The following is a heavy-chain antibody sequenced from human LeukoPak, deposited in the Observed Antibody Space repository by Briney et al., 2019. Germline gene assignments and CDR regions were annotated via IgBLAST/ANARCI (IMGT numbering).Heavy chain of an antibody. V-gene: IGHV1-2*02. CDR2: INPNSGGT. D-gene: IGHD2-2*01. Sequence: ASVKVSCKASGYTFTGYYIHWVRQAPGQGLEWMGWINPNSGGTNYAQKFQGRVTMTRDTSISTAYMELSRLRSDDTAVYYCARIWRCSSTSCYGFQHWGQGTLVTVSS. J-gene: IGHJ1*01. CDR1: GYTFTGYY. CDR3: ARIWRCSSTSCYGFQH.